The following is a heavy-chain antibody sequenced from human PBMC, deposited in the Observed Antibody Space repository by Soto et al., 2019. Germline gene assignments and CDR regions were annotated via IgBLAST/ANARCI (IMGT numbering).Heavy chain of an antibody. J-gene: IGHJ6*03. D-gene: IGHD4-4*01. V-gene: IGHV1-8*01. CDR3: ARDHYSNYYYYMDV. Sequence: GASVKVSCKASGYTFNSYDINWVRQATGQGLEWLGRMNPNSGYTDYAQRFQGRVTMTRDKSTSTAYMELSSLRSEDTAVYYCARDHYSNYYYYMDVWGKGTTVTVSS. CDR2: MNPNSGYT. CDR1: GYTFNSYD.